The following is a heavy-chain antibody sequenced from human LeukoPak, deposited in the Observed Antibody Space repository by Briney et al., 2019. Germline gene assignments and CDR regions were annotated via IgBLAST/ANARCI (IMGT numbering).Heavy chain of an antibody. CDR1: GGSISSYY. V-gene: IGHV4-59*01. D-gene: IGHD6-19*01. CDR2: SHYSEST. CDR3: ARDVPVGREVEGFHP. Sequence: SETLSLTCTVSGGSISSYYWSWIRQPPGKGLEWIGCSHYSESTVYNPSLKSRVTMSLDTFKNQFSLKLSSVTAADTAVYYCARDVPVGREVEGFHPWGQGTLVTVSS. J-gene: IGHJ5*02.